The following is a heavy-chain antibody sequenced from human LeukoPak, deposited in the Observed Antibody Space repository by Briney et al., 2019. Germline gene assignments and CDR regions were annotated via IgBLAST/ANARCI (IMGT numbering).Heavy chain of an antibody. CDR2: INPSGGST. D-gene: IGHD6-19*01. V-gene: IGHV1-46*01. J-gene: IGHJ4*02. CDR3: ARSPSQFTSGWYY. Sequence: ASVTVSCKTSGYTFTNYYLHWVRQAPGQGLEWMGKINPSGGSTTYAQRFQGKVTVNMDTSTSTVYMELSSLISEDTAVYYCARSPSQFTSGWYYWGQGTLVTVSS. CDR1: GYTFTNYY.